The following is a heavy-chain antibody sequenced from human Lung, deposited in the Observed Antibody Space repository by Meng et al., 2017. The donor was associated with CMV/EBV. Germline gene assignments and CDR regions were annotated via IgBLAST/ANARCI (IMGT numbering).Heavy chain of an antibody. Sequence: SXKISCAASGFTFSDYYMSWVRQAPGKGLEWVSYISSSSSTIYYADSVKGRFTISRDNAKNSLYPRMNSLRAEDTAVYYCARKVPFDYWGQGTLVTVSS. J-gene: IGHJ4*02. V-gene: IGHV3-11*04. CDR1: GFTFSDYY. CDR2: ISSSSSTI. CDR3: ARKVPFDY.